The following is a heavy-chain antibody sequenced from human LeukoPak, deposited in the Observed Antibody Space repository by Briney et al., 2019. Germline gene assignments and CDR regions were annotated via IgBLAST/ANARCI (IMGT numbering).Heavy chain of an antibody. CDR1: GGSISSSSYY. V-gene: IGHV4-39*01. Sequence: SETLSLTCTASGGSISSSSYYWGWIRQPPGKGLEWIGAIYYSGTTYYNPPLRGRVTISVDTSKNHFSLKLSSVTAADTAVYYCARQARGSYPEFDHWGQGTLVTVSS. D-gene: IGHD1-26*01. CDR3: ARQARGSYPEFDH. J-gene: IGHJ4*02. CDR2: IYYSGTT.